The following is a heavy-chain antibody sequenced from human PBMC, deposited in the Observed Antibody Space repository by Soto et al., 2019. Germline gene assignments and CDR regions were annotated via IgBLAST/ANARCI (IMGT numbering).Heavy chain of an antibody. J-gene: IGHJ4*02. CDR3: AVAVAGPTAIGY. CDR1: GFTFSFSNYY. D-gene: IGHD6-19*01. Sequence: SLRLSCAASGFTFSFSNYYMHWVRQGPGEGLVWVSRINSDGSSTSYADSVKGRFTISRDNAKNTLYLQMNSLRAEDTAVYYCAVAVAGPTAIGYWGQGTLVTVSS. V-gene: IGHV3-74*01. CDR2: INSDGSST.